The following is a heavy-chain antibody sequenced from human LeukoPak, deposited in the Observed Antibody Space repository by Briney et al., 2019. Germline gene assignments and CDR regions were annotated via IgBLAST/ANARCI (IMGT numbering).Heavy chain of an antibody. CDR1: GFTFSSYG. J-gene: IGHJ4*02. CDR2: IRYDGSNK. D-gene: IGHD3-22*01. CDR3: AKDFHFRYYYGSREGGYFDY. V-gene: IGHV3-30*02. Sequence: TGGSLRLSCAASGFTFSSYGMHWVRQAPGKGLEWVAFIRYDGSNKYYADSVNGRFTISRDNSNNTLYMQMHSLRAEDTAVYYCAKDFHFRYYYGSREGGYFDYWGQGTLVTVSS.